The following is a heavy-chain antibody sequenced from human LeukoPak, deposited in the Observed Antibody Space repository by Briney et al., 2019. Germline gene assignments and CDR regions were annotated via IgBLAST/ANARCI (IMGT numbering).Heavy chain of an antibody. CDR2: IYTSGST. J-gene: IGHJ6*03. Sequence: SETLSLTCTVSGGSISSYYWSWIRQPAGKGLEWIGRIYTSGSTNYNPSLKSRVTMSVDTSKNQFSLKLSSVTAADTAVYYCARGPMIVPAARAYYYYMDVWGKGTTVTVSS. D-gene: IGHD2-2*01. CDR1: GGSISSYY. V-gene: IGHV4-4*07. CDR3: ARGPMIVPAARAYYYYMDV.